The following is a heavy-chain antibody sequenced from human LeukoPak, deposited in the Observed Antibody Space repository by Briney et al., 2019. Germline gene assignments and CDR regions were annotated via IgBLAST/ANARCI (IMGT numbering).Heavy chain of an antibody. V-gene: IGHV4-59*08. D-gene: IGHD1-14*01. Sequence: SETLSLTCTVSSGSINSYYWRWIRPPPGKGLEWIGYIYYSWSTNYNPSLKTLVSISADTTKNQLFLRLRSVTAADAAVYYCARKKGGRTYFDYWGQGTLVTVSS. CDR2: IYYSWST. CDR1: SGSINSYY. J-gene: IGHJ4*02. CDR3: ARKKGGRTYFDY.